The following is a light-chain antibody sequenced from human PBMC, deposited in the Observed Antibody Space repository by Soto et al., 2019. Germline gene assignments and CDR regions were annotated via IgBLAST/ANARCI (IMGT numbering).Light chain of an antibody. Sequence: QSVLTQPPSASGTPGQRVTISCSGSSSNIESNFVYWYQQFPGTAPRLLIYMNNQRPSGVPDRFSGSKSGTSASLAISALRSEDEADYYCTVWDDSLRGRLFGGGTKVTVL. CDR2: MNN. CDR3: TVWDDSLRGRL. V-gene: IGLV1-47*01. J-gene: IGLJ2*01. CDR1: SSNIESNF.